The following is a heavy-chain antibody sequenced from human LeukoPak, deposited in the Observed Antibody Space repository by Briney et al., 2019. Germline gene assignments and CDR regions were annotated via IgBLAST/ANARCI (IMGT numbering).Heavy chain of an antibody. CDR2: IKQDGSEK. D-gene: IGHD6-19*01. V-gene: IGHV3-7*01. CDR1: GFTFSSYW. CDR3: ARDRTIAVAGMGYYYYMDV. Sequence: GGSLRLSCAASGFTFSSYWMSWVRQAPGKGLEWVANIKQDGSEKYYVDSVKGRFTISRDNAKNSLYLQMNSLRVEDTAVYYCARDRTIAVAGMGYYYYMDVWGKGTTVTVSS. J-gene: IGHJ6*03.